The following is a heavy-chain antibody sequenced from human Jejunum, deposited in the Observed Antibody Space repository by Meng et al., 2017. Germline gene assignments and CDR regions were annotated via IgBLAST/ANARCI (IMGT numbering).Heavy chain of an antibody. CDR3: ARRLGSGGSRHIDY. J-gene: IGHJ4*02. Sequence: QVQLQESGPRRLKPSETLSLTCSVSGGLINGYYWNWVRQSPGGGLEWIGYISYKGYTHYNPYLKSRVSMSLDASVSLKLTSVTAADTAVYYCARRLGSGGSRHIDYWGPGILVTVSS. V-gene: IGHV4-59*08. CDR1: GGLINGYY. D-gene: IGHD2-15*01. CDR2: ISYKGYT.